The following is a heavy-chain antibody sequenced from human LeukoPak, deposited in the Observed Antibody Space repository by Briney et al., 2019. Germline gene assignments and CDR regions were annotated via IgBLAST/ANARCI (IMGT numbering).Heavy chain of an antibody. Sequence: ASVKVSCKASGGTFSSYAISWVRQAPGQGLEWMGGIIPIFGTATSAQTFHGRDTITADESTSTAYMELSSLRSEDTAVYYCARVFLGWLLYRPHYYYYYYMDVWGKGSTVAVSS. D-gene: IGHD3-3*01. CDR3: ARVFLGWLLYRPHYYYYYYMDV. V-gene: IGHV1-69*13. CDR2: IIPIFGTA. J-gene: IGHJ6*03. CDR1: GGTFSSYA.